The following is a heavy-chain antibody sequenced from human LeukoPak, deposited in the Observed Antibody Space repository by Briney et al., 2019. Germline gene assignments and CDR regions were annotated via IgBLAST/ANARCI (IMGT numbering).Heavy chain of an antibody. CDR1: GFTFDDYA. J-gene: IGHJ5*02. CDR2: ISWNSGSI. CDR3: AKVSGYSSSSREHWFDP. Sequence: GRSLRLSCAASGFTFDDYAMHWVRQAPGKGLEWVSGISWNSGSIGYADSVKGRFTISRDNAKNSLYLQMNSLRAEDTALYYCAKVSGYSSSSREHWFDPWGQGTLVTVSS. V-gene: IGHV3-9*01. D-gene: IGHD6-6*01.